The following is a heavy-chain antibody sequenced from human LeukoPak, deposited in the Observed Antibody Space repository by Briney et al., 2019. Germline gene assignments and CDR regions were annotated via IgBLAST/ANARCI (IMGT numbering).Heavy chain of an antibody. D-gene: IGHD2-15*01. CDR1: GGSSSDYY. Sequence: SETLSLTRAVCGGSSSDYYWSWIRQPPRKGLEWIEEINHSGSTNHNPSLKSRVAISVDTPKNQFSLKLSSVTAADTAVYYCARVGSDGWGKGTTVTVSS. V-gene: IGHV4-34*01. J-gene: IGHJ6*03. CDR2: INHSGST. CDR3: ARVGSDG.